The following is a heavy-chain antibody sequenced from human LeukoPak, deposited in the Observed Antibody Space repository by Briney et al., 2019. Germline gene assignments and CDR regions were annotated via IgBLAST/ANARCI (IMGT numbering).Heavy chain of an antibody. J-gene: IGHJ1*01. Sequence: SETLSLTCTVSGGSISSYYWSWIRQPAGKGLEWIGRTYTSGSTNYNPSLKSRVTMSVDTSKNQFSLKLSSVTAADTAVYYCARDRGQNYDFWSGSPRAEYFQHWGQGTLVTVSS. V-gene: IGHV4-4*07. CDR1: GGSISSYY. CDR2: TYTSGST. CDR3: ARDRGQNYDFWSGSPRAEYFQH. D-gene: IGHD3-3*01.